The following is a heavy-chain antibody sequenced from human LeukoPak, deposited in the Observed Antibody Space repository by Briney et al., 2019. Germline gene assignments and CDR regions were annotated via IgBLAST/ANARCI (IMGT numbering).Heavy chain of an antibody. CDR2: IYTGGAS. J-gene: IGHJ4*02. CDR1: TFTVSGDY. CDR3: ASRVW. V-gene: IGHV3-53*01. Sequence: PGGSLRLSCAASTFTVSGDYMSWVRQAPGKGLEWVSLIYTGGASYYADSVKGRFTISRDNSKKILFLQMNSLTAEDTACYYCASRVWWRQGTLVTVSS.